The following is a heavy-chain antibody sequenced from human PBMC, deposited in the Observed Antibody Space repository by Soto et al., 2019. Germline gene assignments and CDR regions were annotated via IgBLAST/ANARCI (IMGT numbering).Heavy chain of an antibody. D-gene: IGHD3-10*01. Sequence: SETLSLTCTVSGGSISSGGYYWSWIRQHPGKGLEWIGYIYYSGSTYYNPSLKSRVTISVDTSKNQFSLKLSSVTAADTAVYYCARDHGSGPYGMDVWGQGTTVTVSS. CDR2: IYYSGST. V-gene: IGHV4-31*03. CDR1: GGSISSGGYY. J-gene: IGHJ6*02. CDR3: ARDHGSGPYGMDV.